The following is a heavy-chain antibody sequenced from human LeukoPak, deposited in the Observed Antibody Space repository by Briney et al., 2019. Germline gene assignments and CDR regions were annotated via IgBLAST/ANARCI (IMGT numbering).Heavy chain of an antibody. CDR1: GGSISSYY. J-gene: IGHJ3*02. Sequence: SETLSLTCTVSGGSISSYYWRWIRQPAGKGLEWIGRIYTSGSTNYNPSLKSRVTMSVDTSKNQFSLKLSSVTAADTAVYYCARDNSGSYTPDAFDIWGQGTMVTVSS. V-gene: IGHV4-4*07. CDR3: ARDNSGSYTPDAFDI. D-gene: IGHD1-26*01. CDR2: IYTSGST.